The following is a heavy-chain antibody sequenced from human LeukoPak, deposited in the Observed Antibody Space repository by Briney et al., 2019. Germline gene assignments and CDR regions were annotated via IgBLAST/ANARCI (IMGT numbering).Heavy chain of an antibody. V-gene: IGHV3-48*04. CDR2: ISSSSSTI. J-gene: IGHJ4*02. D-gene: IGHD3-9*01. CDR1: GFTFSSYS. Sequence: PGGSLRLSCAASGFTFSSYSMNWVRQAPGKGLEWVSYISSSSSTIYYADSVKGRFTISRDNAKNSLYLQMNSLRAEDTAVYYCARLHYDILANYWGQGTLVTVSS. CDR3: ARLHYDILANY.